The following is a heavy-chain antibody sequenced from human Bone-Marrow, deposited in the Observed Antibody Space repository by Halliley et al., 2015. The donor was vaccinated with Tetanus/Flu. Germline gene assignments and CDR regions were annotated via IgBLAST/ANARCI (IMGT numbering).Heavy chain of an antibody. Sequence: YIYYSGIPNYTPPLKSRVTISLDTSKNQFSLKLSSVTAADTAVYYCARVRAEIPAAILGSWFDPWGQGTLVTVSS. D-gene: IGHD2-2*01. J-gene: IGHJ5*02. V-gene: IGHV4-59*01. CDR3: ARVRAEIPAAILGSWFDP. CDR2: IYYSGIP.